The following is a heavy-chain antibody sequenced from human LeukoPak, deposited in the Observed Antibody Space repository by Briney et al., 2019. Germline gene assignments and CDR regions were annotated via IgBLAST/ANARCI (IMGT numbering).Heavy chain of an antibody. V-gene: IGHV1-69*13. D-gene: IGHD4-17*01. Sequence: ASVKVSCKASGYTFTSYGISWVRQAPGQGLEWMGGIIPIFGTANYAQKFQGRVTITADESTSTAYMELSSLRSEDTAVYYCARDYGDFPSTFDYWGQGTLVTVSS. CDR1: GYTFTSYG. CDR2: IIPIFGTA. J-gene: IGHJ4*02. CDR3: ARDYGDFPSTFDY.